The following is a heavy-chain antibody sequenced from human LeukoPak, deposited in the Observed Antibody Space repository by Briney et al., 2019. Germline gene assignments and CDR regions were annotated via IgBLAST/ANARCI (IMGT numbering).Heavy chain of an antibody. Sequence: GESLKISCKASGYSFSTYRIAWVRQMPGKGLGWMGIIFPGDSDTRYSPSFQGQVTISADKFINTAYLQWRSLKASDTAMYYCARSGVPGAMTWFDPWGQGTLVTVSS. CDR1: GYSFSTYR. V-gene: IGHV5-51*01. CDR3: ARSGVPGAMTWFDP. CDR2: IFPGDSDT. J-gene: IGHJ5*02. D-gene: IGHD2-2*01.